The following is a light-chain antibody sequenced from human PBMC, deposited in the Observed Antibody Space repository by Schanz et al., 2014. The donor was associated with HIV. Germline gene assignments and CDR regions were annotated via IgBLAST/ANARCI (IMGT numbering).Light chain of an antibody. CDR1: SSDIGTFDY. CDR3: SSYTGGSPLGV. Sequence: QSALTQPASVSGSPGQSITISCTGTSSDIGTFDYVSWYQQHPGKAPKLMIFDVTHRPSGVSARFSGSKSGNTASLTISGLQDEDEANYYCSSYTGGSPLGVFGGGTKLTVL. V-gene: IGLV2-14*03. CDR2: DVT. J-gene: IGLJ2*01.